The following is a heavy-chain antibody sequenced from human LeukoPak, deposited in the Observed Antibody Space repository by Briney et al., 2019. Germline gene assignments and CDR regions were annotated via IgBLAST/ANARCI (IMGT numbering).Heavy chain of an antibody. CDR2: IIPIFGTA. CDR3: ARGITMVRGVVKNWFDP. D-gene: IGHD3-10*01. CDR1: GGTFSSYA. Sequence: ASVKVSCKASGGTFSSYAISWVRQAPGQGLEWMGGIIPIFGTANYAQKFQGRVTITADESTSTAYMELSSLRSEDTAVYYCARGITMVRGVVKNWFDPWGQGTLVTVSS. V-gene: IGHV1-69*01. J-gene: IGHJ5*02.